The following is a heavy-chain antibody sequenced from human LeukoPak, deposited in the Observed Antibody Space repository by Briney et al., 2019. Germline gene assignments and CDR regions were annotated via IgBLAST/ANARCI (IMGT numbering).Heavy chain of an antibody. CDR1: GFTFSTYS. Sequence: KTGGSLRLSCAASGFTFSTYSMIWVRQAPGKGLEWVSSISSSSSHIYYTDSVMGRFTVSRDNARSSLDLQMNSLRVEDTGVYYCARVTRNSGVFDVWGQGTMVTVSS. D-gene: IGHD1-14*01. CDR2: ISSSSSHI. J-gene: IGHJ3*01. V-gene: IGHV3-21*06. CDR3: ARVTRNSGVFDV.